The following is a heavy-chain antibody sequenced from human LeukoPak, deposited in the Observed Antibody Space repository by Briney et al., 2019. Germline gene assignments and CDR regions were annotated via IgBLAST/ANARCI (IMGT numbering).Heavy chain of an antibody. D-gene: IGHD6-6*01. CDR2: ISSGNNYM. V-gene: IGHV3-21*01. J-gene: IGHJ4*02. CDR1: GLTFSSYT. CDR3: ARELISSSSVLLPDY. Sequence: GGSLRLSCAASGLTFSSYTINWVRQAPGKGLEWVSSISSGNNYMYYADSVKGRFTISRDNSKNSLYLQMNSLRAEDTAVYYCARELISSSSVLLPDYWGQGTLVTVSS.